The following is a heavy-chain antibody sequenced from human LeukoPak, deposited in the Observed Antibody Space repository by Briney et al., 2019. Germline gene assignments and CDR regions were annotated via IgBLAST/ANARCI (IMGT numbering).Heavy chain of an antibody. V-gene: IGHV1-2*02. CDR2: IIPNSGGA. CDR3: ARDKSTTRHFDY. Sequence: ASVKVSCKASGYTFTGYYMHWVRQAPGQGLEWMGWIIPNSGGANYAQKFQGRVTMTRDTSISTAYMELSSLRSDDTAVYYCARDKSTTRHFDYWGQGTLVTVSP. CDR1: GYTFTGYY. J-gene: IGHJ4*02. D-gene: IGHD5/OR15-5a*01.